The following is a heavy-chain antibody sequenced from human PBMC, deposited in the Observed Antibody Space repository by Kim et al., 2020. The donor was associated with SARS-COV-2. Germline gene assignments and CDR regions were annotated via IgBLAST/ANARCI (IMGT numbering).Heavy chain of an antibody. D-gene: IGHD3-16*01. V-gene: IGHV4-34*01. CDR1: GGSLSGSLSGSF. Sequence: SETLSLTCAVSGGSLSGSLSGSFWSWIRQPPGKGLEWNEECSINGSTNYHPSLRSRVTISVDTSKNQFSLNMRSMSAADTAMYYCAKVTGDSTGGGAFDIWGQGMMVTVSS. CDR3: AKVTGDSTGGGAFDI. CDR2: CSINGST. J-gene: IGHJ3*02.